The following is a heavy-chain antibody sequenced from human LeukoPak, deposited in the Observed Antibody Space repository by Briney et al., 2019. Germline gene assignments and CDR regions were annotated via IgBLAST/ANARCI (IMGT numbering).Heavy chain of an antibody. D-gene: IGHD1-26*01. CDR1: GFTFSSYS. Sequence: GGSLRLSCAASGFTFSSYSMNWVRQAPGKGLEWVSSISSSSSYIYYADSVKGRFTISRDNSKNTLYLQMNSLRAEDTAVYYCAKTSGSYKGALGYWGQGTLVTVSS. V-gene: IGHV3-21*01. CDR2: ISSSSSYI. CDR3: AKTSGSYKGALGY. J-gene: IGHJ4*02.